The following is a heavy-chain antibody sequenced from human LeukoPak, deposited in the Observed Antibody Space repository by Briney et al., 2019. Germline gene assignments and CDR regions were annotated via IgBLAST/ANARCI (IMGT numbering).Heavy chain of an antibody. J-gene: IGHJ6*03. CDR3: ARASLAQDGYNVYYYYYMDV. V-gene: IGHV1-69*06. CDR2: IIPIFGTA. CDR1: GYTFTSYG. D-gene: IGHD5-24*01. Sequence: GASVKVSCKASGYTFTSYGISWVRQAPGQGLEWMGGIIPIFGTANYAQKFQGRVTITADKSTSTAYMELSSLRSEDTAVYYCARASLAQDGYNVYYYYYMDVWGKGTTVTASS.